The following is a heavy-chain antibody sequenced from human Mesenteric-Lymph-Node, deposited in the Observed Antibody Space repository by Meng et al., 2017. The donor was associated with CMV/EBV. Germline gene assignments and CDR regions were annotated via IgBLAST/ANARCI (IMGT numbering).Heavy chain of an antibody. V-gene: IGHV3-74*01. Sequence: GESLKISCAASGFTFSSYWMHWVRQTPGKGLVWVSRINSDGSSTSYADSVKGRFTISRDNAKNTLYLQMNSLRAEDTAVYYCSQTSGHSSLSWGQGTLVTVSS. CDR2: INSDGSST. CDR1: GFTFSSYW. D-gene: IGHD6-19*01. CDR3: SQTSGHSSLS. J-gene: IGHJ5*02.